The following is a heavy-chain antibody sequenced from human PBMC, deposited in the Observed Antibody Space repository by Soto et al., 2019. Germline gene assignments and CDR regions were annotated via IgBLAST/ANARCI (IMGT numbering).Heavy chain of an antibody. V-gene: IGHV3-13*04. J-gene: IGHJ5*02. Sequence: EVQLVESGGGLVQPGGSLRLSCAASGFTFSSYYIHGLRQATGKGMECVAGIVTASDTYYAGSVKSRFTTSRENAKNSLYLQMNSLRAGDKAVYYCSRGELGFDPWGKGTLVAVSS. D-gene: IGHD1-26*01. CDR1: GFTFSSYY. CDR2: IVTASDT. CDR3: SRGELGFDP.